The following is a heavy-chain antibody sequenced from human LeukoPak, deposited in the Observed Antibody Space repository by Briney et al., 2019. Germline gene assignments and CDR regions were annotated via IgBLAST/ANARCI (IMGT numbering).Heavy chain of an antibody. CDR2: IYYSGRT. J-gene: IGHJ1*01. V-gene: IGHV4-39*01. D-gene: IGHD3-22*01. Sequence: PSETLSLTXTVSGDSIRSSSYYWDWIRQPPGEGLEWIGTIYYSGRTYYNPSLKSRVTISIDTSKNQFSLKLTSVTAADTAVYYCARRRYYDSSGYLDWGQGTLLTVSS. CDR3: ARRRYYDSSGYLD. CDR1: GDSIRSSSYY.